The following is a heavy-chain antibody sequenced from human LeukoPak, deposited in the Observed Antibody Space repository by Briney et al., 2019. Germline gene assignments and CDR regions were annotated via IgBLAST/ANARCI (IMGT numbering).Heavy chain of an antibody. J-gene: IGHJ3*02. V-gene: IGHV3-7*01. CDR3: ARDDRSDYGYSSGLDAYDI. Sequence: PGGSLRLSCAASGFTFTTYWMTWVRQAPGKGLEWVANINKDGSEKYFVDSVKGRFTISRDNAKNSLYLQMSSLSAEDTAVYYCARDDRSDYGYSSGLDAYDIWGQGTMVTVSS. CDR2: INKDGSEK. D-gene: IGHD5-18*01. CDR1: GFTFTTYW.